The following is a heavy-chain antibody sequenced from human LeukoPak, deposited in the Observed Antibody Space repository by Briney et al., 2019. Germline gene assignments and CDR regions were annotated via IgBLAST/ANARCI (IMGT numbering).Heavy chain of an antibody. Sequence: SETLSLTCAVSGGSISGGGYSWSWIRQPPGKGLEWIGYIYHSGSTYYNPSLKSRVTISVDRSKNQFSLKLSSVTAADTAVYYCARGIAAAGTSTPWFDPWGQGTLVTVSS. CDR1: GGSISGGGYS. CDR3: ARGIAAAGTSTPWFDP. J-gene: IGHJ5*02. CDR2: IYHSGST. V-gene: IGHV4-30-2*01. D-gene: IGHD6-13*01.